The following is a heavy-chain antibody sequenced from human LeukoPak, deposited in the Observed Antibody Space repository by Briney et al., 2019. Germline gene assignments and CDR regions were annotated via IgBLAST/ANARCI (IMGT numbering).Heavy chain of an antibody. Sequence: ASVNVSCKASGYTFTGYYMHWVRQSPGQGLEWMGWINPNSGGTNYAQKFQGRVTMTRDTSISTAYMELSRLRSDDTAVYYCARGYSSGWYCVFNYWGQGTLVTVSS. CDR2: INPNSGGT. V-gene: IGHV1-2*02. CDR1: GYTFTGYY. CDR3: ARGYSSGWYCVFNY. D-gene: IGHD6-19*01. J-gene: IGHJ4*02.